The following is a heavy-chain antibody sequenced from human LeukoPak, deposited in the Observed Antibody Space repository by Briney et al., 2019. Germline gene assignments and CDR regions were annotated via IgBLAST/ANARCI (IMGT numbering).Heavy chain of an antibody. Sequence: ASVKVSCKASGYTFIGYYMHWVPQAPGQGLEWMGWINPNSGGTNYAQKFQGRVTMTRDTSINTAYMELSRLRSDDTAVYYCARDLARVPFDYWGQGTLVTVSS. CDR3: ARDLARVPFDY. D-gene: IGHD3-10*01. CDR2: INPNSGGT. J-gene: IGHJ4*02. CDR1: GYTFIGYY. V-gene: IGHV1-2*02.